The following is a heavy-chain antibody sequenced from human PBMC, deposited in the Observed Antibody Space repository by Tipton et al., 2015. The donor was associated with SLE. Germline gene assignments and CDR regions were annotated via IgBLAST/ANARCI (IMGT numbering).Heavy chain of an antibody. V-gene: IGHV3-74*01. J-gene: IGHJ4*02. Sequence: SLRLSCAASGFTFSSYWMHWVRQAPGKGLVWVSRMNSDGSSTSYADSVKGRFTISRDNAKNTLYLQMNSLRAEDTAVYYCARKRTLWFGELPDFDYWGQGTLVPVSS. CDR1: GFTFSSYW. CDR2: MNSDGSST. CDR3: ARKRTLWFGELPDFDY. D-gene: IGHD3-10*01.